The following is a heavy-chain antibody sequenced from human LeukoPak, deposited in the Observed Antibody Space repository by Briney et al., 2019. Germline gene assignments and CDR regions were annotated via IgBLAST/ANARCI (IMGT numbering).Heavy chain of an antibody. CDR2: IYYSGST. D-gene: IGHD2-15*01. CDR3: ARDPSLGGGVGY. V-gene: IGHV4-59*12. CDR1: GGSISSYY. Sequence: SETLSLTCTVSGGSISSYYWSWIRQPPGKGLEWIGYIYYSGSTNYNPSLKSRVTISVDTSKNQFSLKLSSVTAADTAVYYCARDPSLGGGVGYWGQGTLVTVSS. J-gene: IGHJ4*02.